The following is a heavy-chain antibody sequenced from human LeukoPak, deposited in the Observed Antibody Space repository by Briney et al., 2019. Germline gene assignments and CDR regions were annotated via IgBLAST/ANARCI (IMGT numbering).Heavy chain of an antibody. CDR3: ARSRRIAADH. Sequence: SETLSLTCTVSGGSISSYYWNWIRQSPGKGLEWIGYIYYTGSTNYNPSLKSRVTISVDTSKNQFSLKLSSVTAADTAVYYCARSRRIAADHWGQGTLVTVSS. CDR2: IYYTGST. V-gene: IGHV4-59*12. D-gene: IGHD6-6*01. J-gene: IGHJ4*02. CDR1: GGSISSYY.